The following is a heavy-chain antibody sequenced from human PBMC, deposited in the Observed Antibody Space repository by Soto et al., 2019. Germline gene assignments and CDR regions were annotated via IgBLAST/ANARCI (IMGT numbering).Heavy chain of an antibody. Sequence: EVQLVESGGDLVKPGGSLRLSCATSGFTFNNYNRNWVRQAPGKGLEWVSSIAARGSGYRYYAESVKGRFTITRDVAKNSVYLQMNNLRADDTALYYCARDLEGADVFDLWGQGTMVTVSS. V-gene: IGHV3-21*01. CDR1: GFTFNNYN. D-gene: IGHD3-16*01. J-gene: IGHJ3*01. CDR2: IAARGSGYR. CDR3: ARDLEGADVFDL.